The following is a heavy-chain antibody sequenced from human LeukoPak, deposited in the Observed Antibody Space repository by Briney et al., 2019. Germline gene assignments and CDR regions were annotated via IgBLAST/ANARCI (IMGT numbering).Heavy chain of an antibody. CDR1: GFTFSSYA. CDR2: MSYDGSSK. CDR3: AKDSTYDFWSGCPYYFDY. J-gene: IGHJ4*02. Sequence: GGSLRLSCAASGFTFSSYAMHWVRQAPGKGLEWVAVMSYDGSSKHYADSVKGRFTISRDNSKPTLYLQMNSLRAEDTAVYYCAKDSTYDFWSGCPYYFDYWGQGTLVTVSS. D-gene: IGHD3-3*01. V-gene: IGHV3-30-3*01.